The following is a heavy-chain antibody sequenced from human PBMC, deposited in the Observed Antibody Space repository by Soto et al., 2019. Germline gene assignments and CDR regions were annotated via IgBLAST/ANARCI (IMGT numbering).Heavy chain of an antibody. V-gene: IGHV3-15*07. CDR3: TTAVTDY. CDR2: IKSESAGGTT. CDR1: GFTLSDVW. D-gene: IGHD4-17*01. J-gene: IGHJ4*02. Sequence: GGSLRLSCAVSGFTLSDVWMNWVRQAPGKGPEWVGLIKSESAGGTTEYAAPVKGRFTISRDDSENTLYLQMNSLKTEDTAVYYCTTAVTDYWGQGTLVTVSS.